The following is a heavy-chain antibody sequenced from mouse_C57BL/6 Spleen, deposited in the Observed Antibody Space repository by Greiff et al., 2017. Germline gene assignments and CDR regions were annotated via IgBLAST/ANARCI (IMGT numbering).Heavy chain of an antibody. CDR2: IWWDDDK. J-gene: IGHJ1*03. CDR3: ARIAPITTVVAVDV. V-gene: IGHV8-8*01. CDR1: GFSLSTLGMG. D-gene: IGHD1-1*01. Sequence: QVTLKVCGPGILQPSQTLSLPCSFSGFSLSTLGMGVGWIRQPSGKGLEWLAPIWWDDDKYYNPALKSRLTISKDTSKNQVFLKLANVDTAATATYYCARIAPITTVVAVDVWGTGTTGTVSS.